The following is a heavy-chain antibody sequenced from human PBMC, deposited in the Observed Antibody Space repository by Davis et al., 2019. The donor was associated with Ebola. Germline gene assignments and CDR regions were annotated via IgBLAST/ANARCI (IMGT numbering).Heavy chain of an antibody. J-gene: IGHJ4*02. D-gene: IGHD2-21*02. V-gene: IGHV1-46*01. CDR1: GYTFTSYY. CDR2: INPSGGST. CDR3: ARGWGAMVVTATHRDY. Sequence: ASVKVSCKASGYTFTSYYMHWVRQAPGQGLEWMGIINPSGGSTSYAQKFQGRVTMTRDTSTSTVYMELSSLRSEDTAVYYCARGWGAMVVTATHRDYWGQGTLVTVSS.